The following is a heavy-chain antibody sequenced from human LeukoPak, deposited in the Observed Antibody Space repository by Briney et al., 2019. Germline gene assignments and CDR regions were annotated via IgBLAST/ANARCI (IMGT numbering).Heavy chain of an antibody. CDR1: GGSISSGDYY. Sequence: SQTLSLTCTVSGGSISSGDYYWSWIRQPAGKGLEWIGSIYYSGSTYYNPSLKSRVTISVDTSKNQFSLKLSSVTAADTAVYYCARTVEWLLKDAFDIWGQGTLVTVSS. D-gene: IGHD3-3*01. V-gene: IGHV4-39*07. CDR2: IYYSGST. J-gene: IGHJ3*02. CDR3: ARTVEWLLKDAFDI.